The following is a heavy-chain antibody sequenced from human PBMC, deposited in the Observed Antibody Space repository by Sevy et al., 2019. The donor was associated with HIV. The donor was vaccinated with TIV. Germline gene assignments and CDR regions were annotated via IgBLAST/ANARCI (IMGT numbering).Heavy chain of an antibody. D-gene: IGHD5-12*01. CDR2: ISSCSSYI. CDR1: GFTFSSYS. Sequence: GGSLRLSCAASGFTFSSYSMNWVRQAPGKGLEWVSSISSCSSYIYYADSVKGRFTISRDNAKNSLYLQMNSLRADDTAVDYCARGGGYGLTTPFDYWGQGTLVTVSS. J-gene: IGHJ4*02. V-gene: IGHV3-21*01. CDR3: ARGGGYGLTTPFDY.